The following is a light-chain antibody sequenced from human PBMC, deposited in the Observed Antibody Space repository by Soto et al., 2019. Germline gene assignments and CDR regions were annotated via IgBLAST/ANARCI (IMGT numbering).Light chain of an antibody. CDR1: QSLTSRY. J-gene: IGKJ4*01. CDR2: GTS. CDR3: QQYGSSPT. Sequence: EIVLTQSPGTLSLSPGARATLSCRASQSLTSRYLAWYRQKPGQAPRLLIYGTSSRATGIPDRFSGSGSGTDFTLTISRLEPEDFAVYYCQQYGSSPTFGGGTKVDIK. V-gene: IGKV3-20*01.